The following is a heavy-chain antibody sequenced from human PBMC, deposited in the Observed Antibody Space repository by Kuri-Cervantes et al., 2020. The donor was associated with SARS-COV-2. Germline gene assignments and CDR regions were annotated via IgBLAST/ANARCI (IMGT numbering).Heavy chain of an antibody. J-gene: IGHJ6*03. Sequence: SETLSLTCTVSGGSISSSSYYWGWIRQPPGKGLEWIGSIYYSGSTYYNPSLKSRVIISVDTSKNQFSLKLSSVTAADTAVYYCAREKRGYYYYYYMDVWGKGTTVTVSS. CDR2: IYYSGST. CDR1: GGSISSSSYY. V-gene: IGHV4-39*07. CDR3: AREKRGYYYYYYMDV.